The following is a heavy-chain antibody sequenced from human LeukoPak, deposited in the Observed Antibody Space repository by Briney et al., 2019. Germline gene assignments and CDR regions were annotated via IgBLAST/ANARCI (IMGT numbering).Heavy chain of an antibody. CDR3: ARGHYGLDY. J-gene: IGHJ4*02. Sequence: PGGSLRLSCAASGFKFSAYYMSWIRQAPGKGLEWVSYIDTSGYSIYYADSVKGRFTISRDNARNSVYLQMNSLRADDTAVYYCARGHYGLDYWGQGTLVTVSS. CDR2: IDTSGYSI. D-gene: IGHD3-16*01. CDR1: GFKFSAYY. V-gene: IGHV3-11*01.